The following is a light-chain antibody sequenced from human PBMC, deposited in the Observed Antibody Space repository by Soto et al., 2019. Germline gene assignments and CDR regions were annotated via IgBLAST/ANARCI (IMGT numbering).Light chain of an antibody. J-gene: IGKJ4*01. Sequence: EIVLTQSPGTLSLSPGERATLSCRASQSVSSSYLAWYQQKPGQAPRLLIYGASSRATGIPDRFSGSGSGTDFTLTISRLEPEYFAVYYCQQYGSSLVTFGGGTKVEIK. CDR3: QQYGSSLVT. CDR2: GAS. CDR1: QSVSSSY. V-gene: IGKV3-20*01.